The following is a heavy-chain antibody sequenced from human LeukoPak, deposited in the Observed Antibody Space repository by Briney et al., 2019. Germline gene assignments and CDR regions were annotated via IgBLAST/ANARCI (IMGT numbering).Heavy chain of an antibody. CDR2: INNDGRDI. CDR3: ARGNVGPDY. CDR1: GFTFSSHW. D-gene: IGHD1-1*01. V-gene: IGHV3-74*01. Sequence: GGSLRLSCAVSGFTFSSHWMHWVRQAPGKGLVWVSRINNDGRDIKYADSVKGRFTMSSDNAQHTLYLQMNSLRAEDTAVYYCARGNVGPDYWGQGTLVTVSS. J-gene: IGHJ4*02.